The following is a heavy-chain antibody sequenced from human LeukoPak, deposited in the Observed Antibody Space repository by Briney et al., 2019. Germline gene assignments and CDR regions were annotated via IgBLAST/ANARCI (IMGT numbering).Heavy chain of an antibody. CDR3: ARGGVSTRYCGVTNCYLTPIDY. CDR1: GYNFVNYA. D-gene: IGHD2-2*01. CDR2: ISGSNAHK. Sequence: ASVKVSCKASGYNFVNYAVTWVRQAPGQGLEWMGWISGSNAHKNYAQNLQDRVTMTTDRSTATAYMELRGLRSDDTAVYYCARGGVSTRYCGVTNCYLTPIDYWGQGTRVTVSS. J-gene: IGHJ4*02. V-gene: IGHV1-18*01.